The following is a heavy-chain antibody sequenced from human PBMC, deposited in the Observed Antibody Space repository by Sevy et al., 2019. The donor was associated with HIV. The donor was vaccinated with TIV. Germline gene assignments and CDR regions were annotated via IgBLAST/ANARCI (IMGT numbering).Heavy chain of an antibody. CDR1: GDSINSNW. CDR2: INPSGIT. J-gene: IGHJ4*02. V-gene: IGHV4-4*02. D-gene: IGHD4-4*01. Sequence: SKTLSLTCVVSGDSINSNWWSWVRQPPGKGLEWIGEINPSGITNYNPSLKSRLTISVDKSRNQFSLELSSVTAADTAVYYCARGHSYSWNFWGQGTLVTVS. CDR3: ARGHSYSWNF.